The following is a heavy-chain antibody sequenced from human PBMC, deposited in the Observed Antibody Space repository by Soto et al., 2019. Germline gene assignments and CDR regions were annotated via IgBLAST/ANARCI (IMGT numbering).Heavy chain of an antibody. J-gene: IGHJ3*02. Sequence: ASVKVSCKASGGTFSSYAISWVRQAPGQGLEWMGGIIPIFGTANYARKFQGRVTITADESTSTAYMELSSLRSEDTAVYYCATSIRDSSGYYFSLAPDAFDIWGQGTMVTVSS. V-gene: IGHV1-69*13. CDR2: IIPIFGTA. CDR3: ATSIRDSSGYYFSLAPDAFDI. CDR1: GGTFSSYA. D-gene: IGHD3-22*01.